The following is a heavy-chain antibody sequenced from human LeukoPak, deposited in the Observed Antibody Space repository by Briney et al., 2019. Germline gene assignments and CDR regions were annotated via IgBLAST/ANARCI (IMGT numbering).Heavy chain of an antibody. Sequence: MTSETLSLTCTVSGYSISSGYYWGWIRQPPGKGLEWIGSIYHSGSTYYNPSLKSRVTISVDTSKNQFSLKLSSVTAADTAVYYCAREAGYCTNGVCYGPYYFDYWGQGTLVTVSS. CDR1: GYSISSGYY. D-gene: IGHD2-8*01. V-gene: IGHV4-38-2*02. CDR3: AREAGYCTNGVCYGPYYFDY. CDR2: IYHSGST. J-gene: IGHJ4*02.